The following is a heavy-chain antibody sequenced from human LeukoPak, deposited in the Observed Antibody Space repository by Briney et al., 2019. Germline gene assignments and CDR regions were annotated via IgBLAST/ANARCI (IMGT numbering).Heavy chain of an antibody. J-gene: IGHJ5*02. Sequence: SETLSLTCTVSGGSISSYYWSWIRQPPGKGLEWIGYIYTSGSTNYNPSLKSRVTISVDTSKNQFSLKLSSVTAADTAVYYCVRQGYDILTGYPNWFDPWGQGTLVTVSS. V-gene: IGHV4-4*09. CDR3: VRQGYDILTGYPNWFDP. CDR2: IYTSGST. CDR1: GGSISSYY. D-gene: IGHD3-9*01.